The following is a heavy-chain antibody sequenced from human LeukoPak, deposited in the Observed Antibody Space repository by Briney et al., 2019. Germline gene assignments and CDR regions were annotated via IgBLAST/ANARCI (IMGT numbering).Heavy chain of an antibody. Sequence: GSLRLSCVASGFTFSTYSMNWVRQAPGKGLEWVSYISSSSRTIFRADSVKGRCTISRDNAKNSLYLQMNSLRDEDTAVYYCARAESFHSSWPDYWGQGTLVTVSS. D-gene: IGHD6-13*01. CDR3: ARAESFHSSWPDY. CDR2: ISSSSRTI. V-gene: IGHV3-48*02. J-gene: IGHJ4*02. CDR1: GFTFSTYS.